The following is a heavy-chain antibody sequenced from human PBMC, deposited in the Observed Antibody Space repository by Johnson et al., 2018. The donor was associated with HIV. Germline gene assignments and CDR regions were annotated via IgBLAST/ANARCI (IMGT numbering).Heavy chain of an antibody. V-gene: IGHV3-23*04. J-gene: IGHJ3*02. CDR2: ISGGEDDT. D-gene: IGHD2-15*01. Sequence: VQLVESGGGLEQPGGSLRLSCAASGFTFASSAMIWVRQAPGKGLEWVSFISGGEDDTYYADSVKGRFTISRDNSKTTLYLQMNSLRAEDTALYYCARAPGGSPRAAFDIWGQGTMVTVSS. CDR3: ARAPGGSPRAAFDI. CDR1: GFTFASSA.